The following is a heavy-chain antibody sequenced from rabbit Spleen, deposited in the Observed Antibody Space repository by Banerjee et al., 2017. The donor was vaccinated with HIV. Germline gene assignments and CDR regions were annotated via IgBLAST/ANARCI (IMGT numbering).Heavy chain of an antibody. Sequence: QSLEESGGDLGKPGASLTLSCTASGFTFSNYWINWVRQAPGKGLEWIGSIYAGSSIGTYYASWAKGRFTISQTSSTTVTLQMTSLTAADTATYFCAREYDAYGDWRLWGPGTLVTVS. CDR2: IYAGSSIGT. CDR3: AREYDAYGDWRL. CDR1: GFTFSNYW. J-gene: IGHJ4*01. D-gene: IGHD2-1*01. V-gene: IGHV1S40*01.